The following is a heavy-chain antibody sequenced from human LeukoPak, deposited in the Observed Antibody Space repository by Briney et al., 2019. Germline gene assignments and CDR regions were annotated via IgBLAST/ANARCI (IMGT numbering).Heavy chain of an antibody. Sequence: GSLRLSCAASGFTFSSYEMNWVRQPPGKGLEWIGEINHSGSTNYNPSLKSRVTISVDTSKNQFSLKLSSVTAADTAVYYCARVVPAAIPWFDPWGQGTLVTVSS. D-gene: IGHD2-2*02. V-gene: IGHV4-34*01. CDR3: ARVVPAAIPWFDP. CDR2: INHSGST. CDR1: GFTFSSYE. J-gene: IGHJ5*02.